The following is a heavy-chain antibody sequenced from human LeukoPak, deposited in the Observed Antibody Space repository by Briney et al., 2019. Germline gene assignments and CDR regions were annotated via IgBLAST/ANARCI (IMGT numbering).Heavy chain of an antibody. J-gene: IGHJ3*02. CDR1: GYSISSGYY. CDR2: IYHSGST. V-gene: IGHV4-38-2*01. Sequence: SETLSLTCAVSGYSISSGYYWGWIRQPPGKGLEWIGSIYHSGSTYYNPSLKSRVTISVDTSKNQFSLKLSSVTAADTAVYYCASQRIGGSYETDDAFDIWGQGTMVTVSS. D-gene: IGHD1-26*01. CDR3: ASQRIGGSYETDDAFDI.